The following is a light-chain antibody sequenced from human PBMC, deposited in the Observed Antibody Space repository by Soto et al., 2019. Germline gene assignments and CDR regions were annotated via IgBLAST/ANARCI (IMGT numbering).Light chain of an antibody. CDR2: EFS. J-gene: IGLJ3*02. Sequence: QSALTKPPSVSGSPGQSVPLSCTGTSSDVGSYNRVSWYQQPPGTAPKLTIYEFSNRPSGVPDRFSGSKSGNTASLTISGLQAEDEADYYCSSYTSSSTLVFGGGTKLTVL. V-gene: IGLV2-18*02. CDR3: SSYTSSSTLV. CDR1: SSDVGSYNR.